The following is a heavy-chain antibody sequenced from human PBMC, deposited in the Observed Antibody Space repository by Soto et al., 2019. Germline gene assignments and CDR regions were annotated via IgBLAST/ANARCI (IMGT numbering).Heavy chain of an antibody. Sequence: QVQLQESGPGLVRPSQTLSLTCTVSGGSISTDHYHWTWIRQTPGKGLEWIGYIHYSGSIHFNPSLQSRVSMSVDTSKNLFSMKLSSVTAADTAVYICAREDDGGDRDYYGLDVWGQGTTVTVSS. CDR2: IHYSGSI. D-gene: IGHD2-21*02. V-gene: IGHV4-30-4*01. CDR3: AREDDGGDRDYYGLDV. CDR1: GGSISTDHYH. J-gene: IGHJ6*02.